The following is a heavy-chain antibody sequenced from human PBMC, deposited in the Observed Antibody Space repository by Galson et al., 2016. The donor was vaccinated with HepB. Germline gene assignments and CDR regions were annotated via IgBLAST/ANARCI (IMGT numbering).Heavy chain of an antibody. J-gene: IGHJ4*02. CDR3: ARGTRFSYKWSFDS. D-gene: IGHD1-20*01. Sequence: SETLSLTCDVSDESIMTHYWSWIRQSPGKGLEWLGYTHSSGNRKYNPSPTTRVTMSLDTSRSRFSLRLRSVTAADTSVYFCARGTRFSYKWSFDSWGQGALVTVSS. V-gene: IGHV4-59*11. CDR1: DESIMTHY. CDR2: THSSGNR.